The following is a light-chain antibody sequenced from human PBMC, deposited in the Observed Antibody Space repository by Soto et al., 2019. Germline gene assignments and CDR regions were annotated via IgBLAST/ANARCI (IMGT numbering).Light chain of an antibody. Sequence: EIVMTQSPATLSVSPGERATLSCRASQSVRSSLAWYLQQPGQAPRLLIYDASKRATGIPARFSGSGSGTDFTLTISSLEPKDFALYYCQQRSNWPGTFGQGTKVDIK. V-gene: IGKV3-11*01. J-gene: IGKJ1*01. CDR3: QQRSNWPGT. CDR2: DAS. CDR1: QSVRSS.